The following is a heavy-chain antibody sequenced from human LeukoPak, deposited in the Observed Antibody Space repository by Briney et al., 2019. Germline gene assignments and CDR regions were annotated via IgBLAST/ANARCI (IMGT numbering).Heavy chain of an antibody. V-gene: IGHV1-69*04. D-gene: IGHD3-22*01. CDR1: GGTFSSYA. CDR3: ARVVDDSRSDYFDY. J-gene: IGHJ4*02. CDR2: IIPILGIA. Sequence: GASVKVSCKASGGTFSSYAISWVRQAPGQGLEWMGRIIPILGIANYAQKFQGRVTITVDKSTSTAYMELSSLRSEDTAVYYCARVVDDSRSDYFDYWGQGTLVTVSS.